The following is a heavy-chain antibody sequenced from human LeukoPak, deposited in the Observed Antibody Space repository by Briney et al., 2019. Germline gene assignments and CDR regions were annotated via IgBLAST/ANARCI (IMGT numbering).Heavy chain of an antibody. CDR3: ARTPTCPSCHFDS. J-gene: IGHJ4*02. CDR2: ISWNSGSI. CDR1: GFTFDDYA. Sequence: GGSLRLSCAASGFTFDDYAMHWVRQAPGKGLEWVSGISWNSGSIGYADFVKGRFSISRDNAKNTLYLQMNSLRAEDTAVYYCARTPTCPSCHFDSWGQGTLVTVSS. D-gene: IGHD4-23*01. V-gene: IGHV3-9*01.